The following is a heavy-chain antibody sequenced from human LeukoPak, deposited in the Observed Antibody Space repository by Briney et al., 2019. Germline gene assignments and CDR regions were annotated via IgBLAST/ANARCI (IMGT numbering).Heavy chain of an antibody. CDR3: ATSKDTAGGPY. J-gene: IGHJ4*02. V-gene: IGHV3-7*03. CDR2: IRQDGGAT. CDR1: GFTFTDYW. Sequence: GGSLRLSCVASGFTFTDYWMTWVRQAPGKELEWLANIRQDGGATYYGFSARGRFTISRDNAKNSLYLQLSSVRDEDTAVYYCATSKDTAGGPYWGQGTLVTVSS. D-gene: IGHD5-18*01.